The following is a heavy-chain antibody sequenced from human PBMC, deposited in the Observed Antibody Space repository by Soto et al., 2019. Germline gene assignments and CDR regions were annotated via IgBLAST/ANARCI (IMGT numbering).Heavy chain of an antibody. CDR3: ARVESGYCSSTSCYFFDY. Sequence: GGSLRLSCAASGFTFSDYYMSWIRQAPGKGLEWVSYISSSGSTIYYADSVKGRLTISRDNAKNSLYLQMNSLRAEDTAVYYCARVESGYCSSTSCYFFDYWGQGTLVTVSS. CDR2: ISSSGSTI. V-gene: IGHV3-11*01. D-gene: IGHD2-2*01. J-gene: IGHJ4*02. CDR1: GFTFSDYY.